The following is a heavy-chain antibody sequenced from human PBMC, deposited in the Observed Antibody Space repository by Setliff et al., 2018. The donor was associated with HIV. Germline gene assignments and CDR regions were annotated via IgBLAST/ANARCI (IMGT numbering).Heavy chain of an antibody. Sequence: GGSLRLSCAASGFTFTTYAMHWVRQAPGKGLEWVAVISIYDGSEKYYADSVKGRFTISRDNSKNMLYLEMNSLRSEDTAIYYCAKSLLVAGNDYWGQGTLVTVSS. CDR2: ISIYDGSEK. CDR1: GFTFTTYA. D-gene: IGHD2-8*02. J-gene: IGHJ4*02. CDR3: AKSLLVAGNDY. V-gene: IGHV3-30*04.